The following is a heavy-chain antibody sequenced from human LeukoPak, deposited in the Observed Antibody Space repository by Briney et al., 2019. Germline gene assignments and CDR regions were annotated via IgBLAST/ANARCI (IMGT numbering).Heavy chain of an antibody. Sequence: SETLSLTCTVSGGSISSYYGSWIRQPAGKGLEWIGRIYTSGSTNYNPSLKSRVTISVDKSKNQFSLKLSSVTAADTAVYYCARNAQRYNWNDYFDYWGQGTLVTVSS. CDR3: ARNAQRYNWNDYFDY. CDR2: IYTSGST. V-gene: IGHV4-4*07. J-gene: IGHJ4*02. D-gene: IGHD1-1*01. CDR1: GGSISSYY.